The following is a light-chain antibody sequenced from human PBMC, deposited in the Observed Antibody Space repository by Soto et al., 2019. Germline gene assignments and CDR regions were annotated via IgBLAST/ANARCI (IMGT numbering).Light chain of an antibody. V-gene: IGLV4-69*01. CDR2: LNSDGSH. Sequence: QLVLTQSPSASASLGASVKLTCTLSSGHSSYTIAWHQQQPEKGPRYLMTLNSDGSHSKGDGIPDRFSGSSSGAERSLSISSLQSEDEADYYCQTWGTGIEVFGGGTQLTVL. CDR3: QTWGTGIEV. J-gene: IGLJ3*02. CDR1: SGHSSYT.